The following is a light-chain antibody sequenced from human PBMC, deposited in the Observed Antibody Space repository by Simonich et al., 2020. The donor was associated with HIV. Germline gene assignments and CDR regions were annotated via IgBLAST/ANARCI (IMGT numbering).Light chain of an antibody. CDR3: QSYDSSNVV. CDR1: SGSIASHY. Sequence: NFMLTHPHSVSESPGKTVTISCTRSSGSIASHYVQWYQQRPGRSPTTVIYENNQRPAGVPDRFSGSIDSSSNSASLTISGLKTEDEADYYCQSYDSSNVVFGGGTKLTVL. J-gene: IGLJ2*01. CDR2: ENN. V-gene: IGLV6-57*01.